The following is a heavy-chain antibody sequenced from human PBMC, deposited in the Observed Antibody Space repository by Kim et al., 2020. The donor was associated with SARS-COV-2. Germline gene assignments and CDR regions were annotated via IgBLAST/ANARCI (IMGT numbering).Heavy chain of an antibody. J-gene: IGHJ4*02. Sequence: RFTISRDNSKNTLYLQMNSLRAEDTAVYYCAKDQGHYYGSGSYYNVAFDYWGQGTLVTVSS. CDR3: AKDQGHYYGSGSYYNVAFDY. D-gene: IGHD3-10*01. V-gene: IGHV3-23*01.